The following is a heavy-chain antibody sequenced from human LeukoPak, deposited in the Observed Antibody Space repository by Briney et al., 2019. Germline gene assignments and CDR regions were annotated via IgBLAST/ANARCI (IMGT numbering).Heavy chain of an antibody. Sequence: GGSLRLSCAASGFTFNKSWMSWVRQAPGKGPEWVGNIKEDGTQKYYVDSVRGRFTISRDNAENSLYLQMNSLRDEDTAVYYCAKTGERDYWGRGTLVTVSS. V-gene: IGHV3-7*01. CDR2: IKEDGTQK. D-gene: IGHD7-27*01. J-gene: IGHJ4*02. CDR1: GFTFNKSW. CDR3: AKTGERDY.